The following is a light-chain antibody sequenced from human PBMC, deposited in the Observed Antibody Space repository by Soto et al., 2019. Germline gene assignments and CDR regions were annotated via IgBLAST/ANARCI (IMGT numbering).Light chain of an antibody. Sequence: QSVLTQPASVSGSPGQSITISCTGTSSDVGAYNYVSWYQQLPGKAPKLMIYEVSNRPSGVSNRFSGSKSGNTASLTISGLQAEDEADYYCSSYTGSSTPCVFGTGTKLTVL. CDR3: SSYTGSSTPCV. CDR2: EVS. J-gene: IGLJ1*01. V-gene: IGLV2-14*01. CDR1: SSDVGAYNY.